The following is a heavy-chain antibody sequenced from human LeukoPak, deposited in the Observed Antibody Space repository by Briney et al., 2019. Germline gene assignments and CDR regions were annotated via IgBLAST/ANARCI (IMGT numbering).Heavy chain of an antibody. CDR1: GYSTSSGYY. CDR2: IYHSGST. V-gene: IGHV4-38-2*02. CDR3: ARPTVPPLTYYYYYMDV. Sequence: PSETLSLTCTVSGYSTSSGYYWGWIRQPPGKGLEWIGSIYHSGSTYYNPSLKSRVTISVDTSKNQFSLKLSSVTAADTAVYYCARPTVPPLTYYYYYMDVWGKGTTVTVSS. J-gene: IGHJ6*03. D-gene: IGHD1-1*01.